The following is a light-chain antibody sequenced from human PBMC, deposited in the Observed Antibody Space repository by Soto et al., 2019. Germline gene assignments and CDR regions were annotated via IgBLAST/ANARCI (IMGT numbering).Light chain of an antibody. CDR3: QQYGTPPLT. CDR1: QSVASTY. CDR2: GVS. J-gene: IGKJ3*01. V-gene: IGKV3-20*01. Sequence: IVVTQSPGTLSLSPGERATLSCRASQSVASTYLAWYLQKPGQAPKLLIYGVSSRATGIPDRFSGSGSGTDFTLTISRLEPEDFAVYYCQQYGTPPLTFGPGTKVDI.